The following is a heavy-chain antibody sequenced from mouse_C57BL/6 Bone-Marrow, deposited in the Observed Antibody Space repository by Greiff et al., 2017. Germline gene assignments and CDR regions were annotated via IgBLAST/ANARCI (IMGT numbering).Heavy chain of an antibody. Sequence: VQLQQPGAELVRPGASVKLSCKASGYTFTSYWINWVKQRPGQGLEWIGNIYPSVSYTTYNQKFKDKATLTLNKSSSTAYMQLSSPTSEDSAVYYSTRYTTVVDEDWYFDVWGAGTTVTVSS. CDR1: GYTFTSYW. V-gene: IGHV1-69*02. J-gene: IGHJ1*01. CDR3: TRYTTVVDEDWYFDV. D-gene: IGHD1-1*01. CDR2: IYPSVSYT.